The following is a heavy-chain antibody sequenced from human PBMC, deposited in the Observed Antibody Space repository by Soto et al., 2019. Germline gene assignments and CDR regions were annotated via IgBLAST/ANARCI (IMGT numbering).Heavy chain of an antibody. V-gene: IGHV1-8*01. CDR2: VSPNSGNT. J-gene: IGHJ5*01. D-gene: IGHD2-2*01. CDR3: ARGRFYSETSTWFAF. CDR1: GYTFIDYD. Sequence: ASVKVSCKASGYTFIDYDINWVRQAPGQGLEWMGWVSPNSGNTVYAQKFQDRVTMTRDTSISTAYMGLNNLRFEDTAMYYCARGRFYSETSTWFAFWGQGTPVTVSS.